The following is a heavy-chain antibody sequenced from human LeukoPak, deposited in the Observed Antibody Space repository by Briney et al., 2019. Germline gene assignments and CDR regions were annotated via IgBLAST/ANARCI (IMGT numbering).Heavy chain of an antibody. CDR1: GFTFSSYA. Sequence: GGSLRLSCAASGFTFSSYAMNWVRQAPGKRLEWVSAISSSSTNTYYADSVKGRFTISRDNSKNTLYLQMNSLKAEDTAVYYCAKPSSGYGSFDSWGQGTLVTVSS. V-gene: IGHV3-23*01. J-gene: IGHJ4*02. CDR3: AKPSSGYGSFDS. D-gene: IGHD6-19*01. CDR2: ISSSSTNT.